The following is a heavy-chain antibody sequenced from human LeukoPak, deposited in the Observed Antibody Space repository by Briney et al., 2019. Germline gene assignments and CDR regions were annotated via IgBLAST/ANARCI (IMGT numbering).Heavy chain of an antibody. CDR3: ARTSYYDILTGFRFDP. Sequence: ASVKVSCKASEYTFTGNYMHWVRQAPGQGLEWMGWINPNSGGANYAQKFQGRVTMTRDTSISTAYMELSRLRSDDTAVYYCARTSYYDILTGFRFDPWGQGTLVTVSS. CDR1: EYTFTGNY. J-gene: IGHJ5*02. D-gene: IGHD3-9*01. V-gene: IGHV1-2*02. CDR2: INPNSGGA.